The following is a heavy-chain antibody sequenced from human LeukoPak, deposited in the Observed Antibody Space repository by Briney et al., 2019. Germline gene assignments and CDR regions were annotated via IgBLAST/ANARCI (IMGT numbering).Heavy chain of an antibody. D-gene: IGHD5-12*01. J-gene: IGHJ4*02. CDR2: IIPILGIA. CDR3: ARVVAPRDGYNYGEASYFDY. CDR1: GGTFSSYA. Sequence: SVKVSCKASGGTFSSYAISWVRQAPGQGLEWMGRIIPILGIANYAQKFQGRVTITADKSTSTAYMELSSLRSEDTAVYYCARVVAPRDGYNYGEASYFDYWGQGTLVTVSS. V-gene: IGHV1-69*04.